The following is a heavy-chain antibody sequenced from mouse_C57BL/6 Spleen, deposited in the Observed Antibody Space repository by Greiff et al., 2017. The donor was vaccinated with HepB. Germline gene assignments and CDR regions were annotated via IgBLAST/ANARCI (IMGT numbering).Heavy chain of an antibody. Sequence: VQLQQSGPVLVKPGASVKMSCKASGYTFTDYYMNWVKQSHGKSLEWIGVINPYNGGTSYNQKFKGKATLTVDKSSSTAYMELNSLTSEDSAVYYCARGRYGSSYAMDYWGQGTSVTVSS. CDR2: INPYNGGT. CDR1: GYTFTDYY. J-gene: IGHJ4*01. CDR3: ARGRYGSSYAMDY. D-gene: IGHD1-1*01. V-gene: IGHV1-19*01.